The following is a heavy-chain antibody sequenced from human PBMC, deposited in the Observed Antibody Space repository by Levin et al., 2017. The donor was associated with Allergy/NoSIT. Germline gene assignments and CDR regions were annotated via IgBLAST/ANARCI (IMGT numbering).Heavy chain of an antibody. J-gene: IGHJ4*02. CDR2: IDSGAST. V-gene: IGHV3-66*01. CDR3: GVGPFDF. Sequence: PGESLKISCAASGITVSDSYMSWVRQAPGKGLEWVSIIDSGASTYYADSVKGRFTISRDNSKSTLYLQMTSLRGEDTAVYYCGVGPFDFWGQGTLVTVSS. CDR1: GITVSDSY.